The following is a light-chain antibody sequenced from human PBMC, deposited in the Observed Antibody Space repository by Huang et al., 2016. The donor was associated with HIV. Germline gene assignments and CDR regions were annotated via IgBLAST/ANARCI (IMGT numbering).Light chain of an antibody. J-gene: IGKJ1*01. V-gene: IGKV3-20*01. CDR2: GAS. Sequence: EIVLTQSPGTLSLSPGERATLSCRASQSVSSTYLAWYQQKPGQAPMLLIYGASSRATCIPDRFSGSGSGTDFTLTISRLEPEDFAVYYCQQYGSSPTAFGQGTKVEIK. CDR1: QSVSSTY. CDR3: QQYGSSPTA.